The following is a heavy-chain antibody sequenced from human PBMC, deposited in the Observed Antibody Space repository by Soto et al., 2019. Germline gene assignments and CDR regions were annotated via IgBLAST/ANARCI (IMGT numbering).Heavy chain of an antibody. CDR1: GGSISSSSYY. D-gene: IGHD4-17*01. CDR3: ARFDYGDYDGGAGPAFDI. V-gene: IGHV4-39*01. J-gene: IGHJ3*02. CDR2: AYYRGSA. Sequence: QLQLQESGPGLVKPSETLSLTCTVSGGSISSSSYYWCWIRQPPGKGLEWIGSAYYRGSAYYNPSLKSRVTISVETSRTQFSLTLSSMTAADTAVYYCARFDYGDYDGGAGPAFDIWGQGTMVTVSS.